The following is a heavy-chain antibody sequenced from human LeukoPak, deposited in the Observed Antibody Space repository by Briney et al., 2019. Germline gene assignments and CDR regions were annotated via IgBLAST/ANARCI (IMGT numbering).Heavy chain of an antibody. V-gene: IGHV2-5*01. Sequence: SGPTLVNPTQTLTLTCTFSGFSLSTSGVGVGWIRQPPGKALEWLAVIYWNDHKLYSPSLKSRLTITKDTSKNQVVLTLTDMDPVDTATYFCAYHLYEEFFDPWGQGTLVTVSS. CDR1: GFSLSTSGVG. CDR2: IYWNDHK. J-gene: IGHJ5*02. CDR3: AYHLYEEFFDP. D-gene: IGHD3-10*01.